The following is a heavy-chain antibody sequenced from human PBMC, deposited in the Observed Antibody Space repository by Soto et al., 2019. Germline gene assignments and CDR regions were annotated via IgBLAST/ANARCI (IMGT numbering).Heavy chain of an antibody. CDR3: ARDSVYSSTSVPSPANHY. V-gene: IGHV1-18*01. CDR1: GYTFTSYG. J-gene: IGHJ4*02. D-gene: IGHD6-13*01. Sequence: QVQLVQSGAEVKKPGASVKVSCKASGYTFTSYGIIWVRQAPGQGLEWMGWISDYNGNTNYAQKIQGRVFMTTNTSTRTAYMELRSQRSDDTAEYFWARDSVYSSTSVPSPANHYWGQGTLVTVSS. CDR2: ISDYNGNT.